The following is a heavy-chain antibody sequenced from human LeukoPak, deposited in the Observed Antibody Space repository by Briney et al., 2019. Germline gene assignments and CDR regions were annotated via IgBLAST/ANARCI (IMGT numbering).Heavy chain of an antibody. CDR1: GYTFTSYD. CDR3: ARGDALYSSGWMTVEDP. CDR2: MNPNSGNT. J-gene: IGHJ5*02. Sequence: GASVKVSCKASGYTFTSYDINWVRQATGQGLEWMGWMNPNSGNTGYAQKFQGRVTITRNTSISTAYMELSSLRSEDTAVYYCARGDALYSSGWMTVEDPWGQGTLVTVSS. V-gene: IGHV1-8*03. D-gene: IGHD6-19*01.